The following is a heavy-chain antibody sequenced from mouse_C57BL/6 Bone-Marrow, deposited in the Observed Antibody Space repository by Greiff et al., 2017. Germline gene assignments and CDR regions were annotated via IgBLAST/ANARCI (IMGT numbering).Heavy chain of an antibody. CDR1: GFNIKDYY. D-gene: IGHD2-2*01. CDR2: SDPEDGDT. V-gene: IGHV14-1*01. Sequence: VQLQQSGAELVRPGASVKLSCTASGFNIKDYYMHWVKQRPEQGLEWIGRSDPEDGDTEYAPEFQSKATMIADTSSNKAYLQLSSLTSEDTAVYYCTTWVTTVDYWGRGTAVTVSS. J-gene: IGHJ4*01. CDR3: TTWVTTVDY.